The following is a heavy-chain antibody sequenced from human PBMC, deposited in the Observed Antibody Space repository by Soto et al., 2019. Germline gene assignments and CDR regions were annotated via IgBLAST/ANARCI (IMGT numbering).Heavy chain of an antibody. CDR3: ARVSGISVAEV. CDR2: INAGNGNT. V-gene: IGHV1-3*01. Sequence: QVQLVQSGAEVKKPGASVKVSCKASGYTFTSYAMHWVRQAPGQRLEWMGWINAGNGNTKYSQQFQGRVTITRDTSASTAYMELSRLRSEDTAVYYCARVSGISVAEVWGQGTLVTVSS. CDR1: GYTFTSYA. D-gene: IGHD6-19*01. J-gene: IGHJ4*02.